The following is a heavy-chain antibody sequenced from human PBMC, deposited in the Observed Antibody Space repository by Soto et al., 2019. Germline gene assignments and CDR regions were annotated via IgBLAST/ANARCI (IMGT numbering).Heavy chain of an antibody. CDR2: FDPEDGET. Sequence: GASVKVSCKVSGYTLTGLAMHWVRQAPGKGLEWMGGFDPEDGETIYAQKFQGRVTMTEDTSTDTAYMELSSLRSEDTAVYYCATLYRHSSGYNWFDPWGQGTLVSVSS. J-gene: IGHJ5*02. CDR1: GYTLTGLA. CDR3: ATLYRHSSGYNWFDP. V-gene: IGHV1-24*01. D-gene: IGHD3-22*01.